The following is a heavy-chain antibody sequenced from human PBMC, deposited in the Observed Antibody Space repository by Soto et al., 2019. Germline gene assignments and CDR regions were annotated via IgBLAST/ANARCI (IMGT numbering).Heavy chain of an antibody. J-gene: IGHJ4*02. CDR3: ARERGSGWPYYFDY. Sequence: SETLSLTCTVSGGSVSSGSYYWSWIRQTPGKGLEWIGYIYYSGSTNYNPSLKSRVTISVDTSKNQFSLKLSSVTAADTAVYYCARERGSGWPYYFDYWGQGTLVTVSS. CDR2: IYYSGST. V-gene: IGHV4-61*01. D-gene: IGHD6-19*01. CDR1: GGSVSSGSYY.